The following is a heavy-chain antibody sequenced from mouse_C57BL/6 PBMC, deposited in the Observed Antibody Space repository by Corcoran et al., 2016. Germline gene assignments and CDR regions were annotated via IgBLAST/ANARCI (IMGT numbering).Heavy chain of an antibody. V-gene: IGHV3-6*01. J-gene: IGHJ2*01. D-gene: IGHD4-1*01. CDR1: GYSITSGYY. Sequence: DVQLQESGAGLVKPSQSLSLTCSVTGYSITSGYYWNWIRQFPGNKLEWMGYISYDGSNNYNPSLKNRISITRDTSKNQFFLKLNSVTTEDTATYYCARGTGTNFDYWGQGTTLTVSS. CDR3: ARGTGTNFDY. CDR2: ISYDGSN.